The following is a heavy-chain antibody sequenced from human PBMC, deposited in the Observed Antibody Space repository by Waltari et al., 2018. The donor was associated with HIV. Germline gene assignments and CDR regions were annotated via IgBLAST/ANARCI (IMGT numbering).Heavy chain of an antibody. J-gene: IGHJ6*02. V-gene: IGHV3-48*03. CDR1: GFTFSSYE. CDR3: ARIPERVWFGELLGYYYYGMDV. Sequence: EVQLVESGGGLVQPGGSLRLSCAASGFTFSSYEMNWVRQDPGKGLEWVSYMRSSGSTRYYANSVKGRFTNSRDNAKNSLYLQMNSLRAEDTAVYYCARIPERVWFGELLGYYYYGMDVWGQGTTVTVSS. CDR2: MRSSGSTR. D-gene: IGHD3-10*01.